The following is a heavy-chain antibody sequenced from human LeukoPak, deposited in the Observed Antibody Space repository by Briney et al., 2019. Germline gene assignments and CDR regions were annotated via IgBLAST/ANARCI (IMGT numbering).Heavy chain of an antibody. CDR3: ARSRYSSGWYTPPFDY. J-gene: IGHJ4*02. V-gene: IGHV5-51*01. Sequence: GESLKISCKGSGYSFTSYWIGWVRQMPGKGLGWMGIIYPGDSDTRYSPSFQGQVTISADKSISTAYLQWSSLKASDTAMYYCARSRYSSGWYTPPFDYWGQGTLVTVSS. D-gene: IGHD6-19*01. CDR1: GYSFTSYW. CDR2: IYPGDSDT.